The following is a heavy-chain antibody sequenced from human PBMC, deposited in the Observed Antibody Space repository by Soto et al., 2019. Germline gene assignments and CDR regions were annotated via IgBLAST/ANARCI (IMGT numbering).Heavy chain of an antibody. D-gene: IGHD5-12*01. Sequence: GGSLRLSCAASGFTFSSYDMHWVRQATGKGLEWVSAIGTAGDTYYPGSVKGRFTISRENAKNSLYLQMNSLRAEDTAVYYCARDRGYGGPSEYYYYYGMDVWGQGTTVTVSS. CDR3: ARDRGYGGPSEYYYYYGMDV. J-gene: IGHJ6*02. CDR1: GFTFSSYD. CDR2: IGTAGDT. V-gene: IGHV3-13*01.